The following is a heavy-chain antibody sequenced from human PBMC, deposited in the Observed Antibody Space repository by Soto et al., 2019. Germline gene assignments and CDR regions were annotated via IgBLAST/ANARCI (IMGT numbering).Heavy chain of an antibody. J-gene: IGHJ4*02. CDR3: TALWYYTESSGY. V-gene: IGHV3-15*01. D-gene: IGHD3-3*01. CDR2: IKTNIIGGAT. CDR1: GFTFSNIW. Sequence: EVQLVESGGGLVKPGGSLRLSCAACGFTFSNIWMSWVRQAPGKGLEWVGRIKTNIIGGATDYAAPLKGRFIISRDDSKNTLYLQMNTLKTEDTAVYYCTALWYYTESSGYWGQGTLVTVSS.